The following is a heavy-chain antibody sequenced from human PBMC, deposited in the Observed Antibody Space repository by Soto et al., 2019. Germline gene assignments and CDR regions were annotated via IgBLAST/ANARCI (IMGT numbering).Heavy chain of an antibody. V-gene: IGHV1-3*01. CDR2: INPANGNT. J-gene: IGHJ3*01. CDR1: GFTFCDTL. D-gene: IGHD1-1*01. CDR3: ARDIVSVGPRANEDFDV. Sequence: QVQLVQSGAELKKPGASVNISCQASGFTFCDTLINWVRQGPGQRLEWMGWINPANGNTRYSESFQGRVTISSLSSASTASVALRDLTSEDTAVYYCARDIVSVGPRANEDFDVWGQGTMITVSS.